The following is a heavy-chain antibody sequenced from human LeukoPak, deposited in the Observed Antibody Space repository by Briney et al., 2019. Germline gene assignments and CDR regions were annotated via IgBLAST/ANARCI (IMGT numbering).Heavy chain of an antibody. CDR3: ARGPHYYGSGSYSPD. J-gene: IGHJ4*02. V-gene: IGHV4-34*01. D-gene: IGHD3-10*01. Sequence: SETLSLTCAVYGGSFSGYYWSWIRQPPGKGLEWIGEINHSGSTNYSPSLKSRVTISVDTSKNQFSLKLSSVTAADTAVYYCARGPHYYGSGSYSPDWGQGTLVTVSS. CDR2: INHSGST. CDR1: GGSFSGYY.